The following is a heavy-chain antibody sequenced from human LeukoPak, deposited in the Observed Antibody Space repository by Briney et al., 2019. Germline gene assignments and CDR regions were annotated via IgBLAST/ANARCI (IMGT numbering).Heavy chain of an antibody. CDR2: ISGSGGST. D-gene: IGHD4-17*01. V-gene: IGHV3-23*01. Sequence: PGGSLRLSCAASGFTFSSYAMSWVRQAPGKGLEWVSAISGSGGSTYYADSVKGRFTISRGNSKNTLYLQMNSLRAEDTAVYYCAKGNQRVTRPFDYWGQGTLVTVSS. CDR3: AKGNQRVTRPFDY. J-gene: IGHJ4*02. CDR1: GFTFSSYA.